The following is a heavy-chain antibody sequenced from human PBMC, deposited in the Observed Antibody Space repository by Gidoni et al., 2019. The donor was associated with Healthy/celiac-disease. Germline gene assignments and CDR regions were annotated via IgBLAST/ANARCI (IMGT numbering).Heavy chain of an antibody. CDR2: IFYSGST. CDR3: ASLRYFDCLFNYYYYGMDV. Sequence: QLQLQESGPGLVKPSETLSLTCTVSGGSISSSSYYWGWIRQPPGQGLVWIGIIFYSGSTYSNPSLKRRVTICVDTSKTLFSLMLSSVTAADTALYYCASLRYFDCLFNYYYYGMDVWGQGTTVTVSS. CDR1: GGSISSSSYY. D-gene: IGHD3-9*01. J-gene: IGHJ6*02. V-gene: IGHV4-39*01.